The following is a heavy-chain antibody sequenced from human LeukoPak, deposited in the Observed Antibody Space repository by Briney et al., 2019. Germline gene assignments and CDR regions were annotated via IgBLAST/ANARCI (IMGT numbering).Heavy chain of an antibody. D-gene: IGHD1-1*01. CDR2: IGNKARNYAT. J-gene: IGHJ4*02. Sequence: PGGSLRLSCAASGFTFGDSTMHWVRQASGKGLEWVGHIGNKARNYATEYAASLKGRFTISRDDSKDTAYLRVNSLKTEDTAVYYCVGDYNSWTGLKYWGQGTLVTVSS. CDR1: GFTFGDST. V-gene: IGHV3-73*01. CDR3: VGDYNSWTGLKY.